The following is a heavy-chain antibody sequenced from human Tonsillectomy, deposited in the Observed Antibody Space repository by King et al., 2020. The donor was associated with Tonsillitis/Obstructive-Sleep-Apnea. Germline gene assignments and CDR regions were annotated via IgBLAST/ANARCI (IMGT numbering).Heavy chain of an antibody. J-gene: IGHJ5*02. CDR3: AGVPRRVSHDVGWFDP. D-gene: IGHD5/OR15-5a*01. Sequence: VQLQESGPGLVKPSQTLSLTCTVSGGSISSGGYYWSWIRQHPGKGLEWIGYIYDSGNTYYNPSRKSRVTISIDTSKNHFSLKLISVTAAETAVYYCAGVPRRVSHDVGWFDPWGQGTLVTVSS. CDR2: IYDSGNT. CDR1: GGSISSGGYY. V-gene: IGHV4-31*03.